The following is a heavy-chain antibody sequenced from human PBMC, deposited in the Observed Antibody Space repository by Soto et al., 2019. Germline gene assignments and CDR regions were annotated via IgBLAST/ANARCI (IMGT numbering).Heavy chain of an antibody. Sequence: KTSETLSLTCTVSGGSISSYYWSWIRQPAGKGLEWIGRIYTSGSTNYNPSLKSRVTMSVDTSKNQFSLKLSSVTAADTAVYYCTGTFGGVIVSYYYYGMDVWGQGTTVTVSS. V-gene: IGHV4-4*07. CDR2: IYTSGST. CDR1: GGSISSYY. D-gene: IGHD3-16*02. J-gene: IGHJ6*02. CDR3: TGTFGGVIVSYYYYGMDV.